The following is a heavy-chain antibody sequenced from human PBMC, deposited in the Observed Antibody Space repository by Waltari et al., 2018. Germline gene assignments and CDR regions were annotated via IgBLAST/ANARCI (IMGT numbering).Heavy chain of an antibody. CDR1: VFTFSSYW. D-gene: IGHD4-17*01. CDR3: ARELSDGDPLDY. CDR2: IKQDGSEK. V-gene: IGHV3-7*04. J-gene: IGHJ4*02. Sequence: EVQLVESGGGLVQPGGSLRLSCAASVFTFSSYWMSWVRQAPGKGLEWVANIKQDGSEKYYVDSVKGRFTISRDNAKNSLYLQMNSLRAEDTAVYYCARELSDGDPLDYWGQGTLVTVSS.